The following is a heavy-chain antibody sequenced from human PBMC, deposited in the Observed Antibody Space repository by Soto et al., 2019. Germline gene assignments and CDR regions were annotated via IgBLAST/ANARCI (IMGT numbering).Heavy chain of an antibody. CDR3: ARGAYCSGRSCSPLYNWFDP. CDR1: GGSFSSYT. D-gene: IGHD2-15*01. Sequence: SVKVSCKASGGSFSSYTISWVRLAPGQGLEWMGGIIPMFGKANYAQKFQGRVTITADESTSTAYMELSSLRSEDTAVYYCARGAYCSGRSCSPLYNWFDPWGQGTLVTVAS. V-gene: IGHV1-69*13. CDR2: IIPMFGKA. J-gene: IGHJ5*02.